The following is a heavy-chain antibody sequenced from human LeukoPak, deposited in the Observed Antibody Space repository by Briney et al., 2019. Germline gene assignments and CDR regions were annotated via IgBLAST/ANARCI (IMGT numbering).Heavy chain of an antibody. CDR2: IIDRGST. J-gene: IGHJ4*02. CDR1: GDSINSYY. CDR3: ARVGDWNDLVY. D-gene: IGHD1-1*01. Sequence: SETLSLTCTVSGDSINSYYWSWIRRPPGKGLEWNGYIIDRGSTNYNPSLKSRVTMLVDTSKNQLSLKLSSVTAADTAVYYCARVGDWNDLVYWGQGTLVTVSS. V-gene: IGHV4-59*01.